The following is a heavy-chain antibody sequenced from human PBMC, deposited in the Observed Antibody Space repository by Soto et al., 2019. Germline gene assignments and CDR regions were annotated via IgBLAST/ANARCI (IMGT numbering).Heavy chain of an antibody. V-gene: IGHV3-23*01. D-gene: IGHD3-22*01. CDR1: GFTFITHG. CDR3: AKDLYYDSSGYNYYYYNGMDV. CDR2: ISGSGGST. Sequence: EVQLLESGGGLVQPGGSLRLSCAASGFTFITHGMSWVRQAPGKGLEWVSGISGSGGSTYYADSVKGRFTISRDNSKNTLYLQMNSLRAEDTAVYYCAKDLYYDSSGYNYYYYNGMDVWGQGTTVTVSS. J-gene: IGHJ6*02.